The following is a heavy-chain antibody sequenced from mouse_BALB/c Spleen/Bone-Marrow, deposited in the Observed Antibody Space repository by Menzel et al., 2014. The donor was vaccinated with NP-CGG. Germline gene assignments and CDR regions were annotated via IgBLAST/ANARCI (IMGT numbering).Heavy chain of an antibody. J-gene: IGHJ3*01. Sequence: EAQLQQSGGGLVQPGGSLKLSCAASGFDFSRYWMSWVRQAPGKGLEWIGEINPDSSTINYTPSLKDKFIISRDNAKNTLYLQMSKVRSEDTALYYCARLSYYGRFAYWGQGTLVTVSA. CDR3: ARLSYYGRFAY. V-gene: IGHV4-1*02. D-gene: IGHD1-1*01. CDR2: INPDSSTI. CDR1: GFDFSRYW.